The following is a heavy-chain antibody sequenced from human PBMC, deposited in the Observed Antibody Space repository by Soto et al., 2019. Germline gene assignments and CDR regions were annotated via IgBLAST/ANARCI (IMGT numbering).Heavy chain of an antibody. D-gene: IGHD2-8*02. Sequence: EVQLLESGGGLVQPGGSLRLFCAASGFTFSNYAVTWVRQAPGEGLEWVSTLTRDGPAYFGDAVKGRFTISRDNSKNMVYLQMNRPAGRPTAVFYCARTDRLVSPSTGWANRFDYWGPGTLVTVSS. V-gene: IGHV3-23*01. CDR2: LTRDGPA. J-gene: IGHJ4*02. CDR3: ARTDRLVSPSTGWANRFDY. CDR1: GFTFSNYA.